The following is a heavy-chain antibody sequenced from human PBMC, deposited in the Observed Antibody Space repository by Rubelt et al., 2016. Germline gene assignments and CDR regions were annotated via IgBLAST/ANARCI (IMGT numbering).Heavy chain of an antibody. CDR3: AHTDHPRSFPPKFDF. CDR2: FYWNDDK. CDR1: GFSLSTTGVG. Sequence: QITLKESGPTLVKPTQTLTLTCTFSGFSLSTTGVGVGWIRQPPGKALEWLAFFYWNDDKRYRPSLESRLTIATDTSKNQVVLTLTNVDPVDTGTYYCAHTDHPRSFPPKFDFGGQGSLVTVSS. V-gene: IGHV2-5*01. D-gene: IGHD3-16*02. J-gene: IGHJ4*02.